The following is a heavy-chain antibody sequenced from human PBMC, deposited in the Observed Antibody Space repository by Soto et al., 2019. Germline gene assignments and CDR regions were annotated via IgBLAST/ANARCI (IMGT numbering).Heavy chain of an antibody. CDR3: ARGGRGYDFWSGYYTAEYFQH. D-gene: IGHD3-3*01. CDR1: GFTVSSNY. Sequence: EVQLVETGGGLIQPGGSLRLSCAASGFTVSSNYMSWVRQAPGKGLEWVSVIYSGGSTYYADSVKGRFTISRDNSKNTLYLQMNNLGAEDTAVYYCARGGRGYDFWSGYYTAEYFQHWGQGTLVTVSS. CDR2: IYSGGST. J-gene: IGHJ1*01. V-gene: IGHV3-53*02.